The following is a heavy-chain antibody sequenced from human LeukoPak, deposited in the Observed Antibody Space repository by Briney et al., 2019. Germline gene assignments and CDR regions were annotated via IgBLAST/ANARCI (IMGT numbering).Heavy chain of an antibody. Sequence: ASVKVSCKASGYTSTTYGVSWVRQAPGQGLEWMGGIIPIFGTANYAQKFQGRVTITADESTSTAYMELSSLRSEDTAVYYCARDQLKAGGYSGYDPLKGYYYYGMDVWGQGTTVTVSS. CDR1: GYTSTTYG. V-gene: IGHV1-69*13. D-gene: IGHD5-12*01. J-gene: IGHJ6*02. CDR3: ARDQLKAGGYSGYDPLKGYYYYGMDV. CDR2: IIPIFGTA.